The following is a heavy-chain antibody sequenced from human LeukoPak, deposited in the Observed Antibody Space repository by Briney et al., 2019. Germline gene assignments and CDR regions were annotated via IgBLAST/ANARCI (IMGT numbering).Heavy chain of an antibody. D-gene: IGHD3-3*01. CDR3: ATSQNGDFWSGYWPNYYYYGMDV. CDR2: INPNSGGT. J-gene: IGHJ6*02. V-gene: IGHV1-2*02. Sequence: ASVKVSCKASGYTFTGYYMHWVRQAPGQGLEWMGWINPNSGGTNYAQKFQGRVTMTRDTSISTAYMELSSLRSEDTAVYYCATSQNGDFWSGYWPNYYYYGMDVWGQGTTVTVSS. CDR1: GYTFTGYY.